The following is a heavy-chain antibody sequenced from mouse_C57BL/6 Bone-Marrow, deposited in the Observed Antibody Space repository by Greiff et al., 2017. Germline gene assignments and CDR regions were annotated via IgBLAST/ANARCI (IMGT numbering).Heavy chain of an antibody. V-gene: IGHV5-6*02. CDR2: ISSGGSYT. CDR1: GFTFSSYG. D-gene: IGHD2-2*01. CDR3: ARRVRGFAY. Sequence: EVKLVESGGDLVKPGGSLKLSCAASGFTFSSYGMSWVRQTPDQRLEWVATISSGGSYTYYPDSVKGRFTISRDTAKNTLYLQMSSLKSEDTAMYYCARRVRGFAYWGQGTLVTVSA. J-gene: IGHJ3*01.